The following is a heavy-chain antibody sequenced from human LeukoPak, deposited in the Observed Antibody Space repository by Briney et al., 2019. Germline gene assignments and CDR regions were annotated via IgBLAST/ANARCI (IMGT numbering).Heavy chain of an antibody. CDR3: ATKSVSYGSGGFSDY. V-gene: IGHV1-24*01. J-gene: IGHJ4*02. D-gene: IGHD3-10*01. Sequence: GASVKVSCEVSGYTLTELSMHWVRQAPGKGLEWMGGFDPEDGETIYAQKFQGRVTMTEDTSTDTAYMELSSLRSEDTAVYYCATKSVSYGSGGFSDYWGQGTLVTVSS. CDR2: FDPEDGET. CDR1: GYTLTELS.